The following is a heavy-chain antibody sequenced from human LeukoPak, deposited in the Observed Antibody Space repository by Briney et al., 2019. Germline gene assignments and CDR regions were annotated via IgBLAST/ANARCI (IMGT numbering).Heavy chain of an antibody. D-gene: IGHD4-17*01. V-gene: IGHV3-11*04. CDR3: AKDLGIYGDYEVFDY. Sequence: PGGSLRLSCAASGFTFSDYYMSWIRQAPGKGLEWVSYISSSGSTIYYADSVKGRFTISRDNSKNTLYLQMNSLRAEDTAVYYCAKDLGIYGDYEVFDYWGQGTLVTVSS. J-gene: IGHJ4*02. CDR2: ISSSGSTI. CDR1: GFTFSDYY.